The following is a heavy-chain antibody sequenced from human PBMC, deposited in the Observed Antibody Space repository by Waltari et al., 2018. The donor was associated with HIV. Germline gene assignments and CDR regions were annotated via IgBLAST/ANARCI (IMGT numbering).Heavy chain of an antibody. CDR2: IYWDDDK. J-gene: IGHJ3*01. D-gene: IGHD1-26*01. CDR3: AHRPDSGSYYVYALDF. Sequence: QITLRESGPTLVKPTQTLTLTCTFSGFSLTASGVGVGWIRQPPGKALEWLAIIYWDDDKRYSPSLKSRLTSTKDTSKKQVVPTMTNMDPVDTATYYCAHRPDSGSYYVYALDFWGQGTMVTVSS. CDR1: GFSLTASGVG. V-gene: IGHV2-5*02.